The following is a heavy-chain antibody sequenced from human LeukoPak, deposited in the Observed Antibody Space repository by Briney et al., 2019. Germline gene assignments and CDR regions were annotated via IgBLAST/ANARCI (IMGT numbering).Heavy chain of an antibody. Sequence: GGSLRLSCAASGFTFSSYAMHWVRQAPGKGLEWVAVISYDGSNKYYADSVKGRFTISRDNSKNTLYLQMNSLRAEDTALYYCARDYWGIAAAPDAFDIWGQGTMVAVSS. J-gene: IGHJ3*02. D-gene: IGHD6-13*01. CDR3: ARDYWGIAAAPDAFDI. CDR1: GFTFSSYA. CDR2: ISYDGSNK. V-gene: IGHV3-30*04.